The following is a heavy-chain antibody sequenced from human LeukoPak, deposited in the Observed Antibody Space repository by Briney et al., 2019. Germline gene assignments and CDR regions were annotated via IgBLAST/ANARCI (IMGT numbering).Heavy chain of an antibody. CDR2: MNPNSGNT. Sequence: ASVKVSCKASGYTFTGYYMHWVRQATGQGLEWMGWMNPNSGNTGYAQKFQGRVTMTRNTSISTAYMELSSLRSEDTAVYYCARGRLSPPYDFWSGYYTGKKKYYFDYWGQGTLVTVSS. V-gene: IGHV1-8*02. D-gene: IGHD3-3*01. J-gene: IGHJ4*02. CDR3: ARGRLSPPYDFWSGYYTGKKKYYFDY. CDR1: GYTFTGYY.